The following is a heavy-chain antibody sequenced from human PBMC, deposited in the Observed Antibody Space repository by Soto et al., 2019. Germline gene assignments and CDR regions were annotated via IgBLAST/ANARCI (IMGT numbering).Heavy chain of an antibody. CDR2: IGGSGRNT. D-gene: IGHD3-9*01. V-gene: IGHV3-23*01. CDR1: GFTFSNHA. CDR3: ARVLRYFDTPYGMDV. Sequence: PGGSLRLSCAASGFTFSNHAMSWVRQAPGKGLEWVSGIGGSGRNTYYADSVKGRFTISRDNSQNTLFLQINSLRAEDTAEYYYARVLRYFDTPYGMDVWGQGTTVTVSS. J-gene: IGHJ6*02.